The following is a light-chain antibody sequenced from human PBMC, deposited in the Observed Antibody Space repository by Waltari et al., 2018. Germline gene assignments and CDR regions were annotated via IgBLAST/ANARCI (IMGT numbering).Light chain of an antibody. Sequence: QPVLTQPPSSSASPGDSARLTCTLPSAFNVGDSTIYWYQQKPGSPPRFPLYYKSDTKKAQGSGVPSGFSGSKDASANAGILLISGLQSEDGADYYCMFWPNNVWVFGGGTKLTVL. J-gene: IGLJ3*02. CDR2: YKSDTKK. CDR3: MFWPNNVWV. V-gene: IGLV5-37*01. CDR1: SAFNVGDST.